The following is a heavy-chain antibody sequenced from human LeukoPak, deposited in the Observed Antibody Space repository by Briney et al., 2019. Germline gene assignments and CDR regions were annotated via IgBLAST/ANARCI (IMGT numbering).Heavy chain of an antibody. Sequence: ASVKVSCKASGYTFTSYGISWVRQAPGQGLEWMGWISAYNGNTNYAQKLQGRVTMTTDTSTSTAYMELRSLRSDDTAVYYCARREYYDSSGYYPVGVYWGQGTLVTVSS. J-gene: IGHJ4*02. CDR1: GYTFTSYG. CDR2: ISAYNGNT. V-gene: IGHV1-18*01. CDR3: ARREYYDSSGYYPVGVY. D-gene: IGHD3-22*01.